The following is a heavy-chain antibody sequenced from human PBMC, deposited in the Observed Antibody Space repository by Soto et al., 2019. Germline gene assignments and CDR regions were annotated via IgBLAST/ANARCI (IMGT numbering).Heavy chain of an antibody. CDR3: ARQDDFWSGSNWFDP. J-gene: IGHJ5*02. V-gene: IGHV4-39*01. D-gene: IGHD3-3*01. CDR1: GGSISSTNYY. Sequence: SETLSLTCTVSGGSISSTNYYWGWIRQPPGKGLEWIGNVYYNGFTYYNPSLKSRVTISVDTSKNHFSLKLTSVTAADTAVYYCARQDDFWSGSNWFDPWGQGTLVTVSS. CDR2: VYYNGFT.